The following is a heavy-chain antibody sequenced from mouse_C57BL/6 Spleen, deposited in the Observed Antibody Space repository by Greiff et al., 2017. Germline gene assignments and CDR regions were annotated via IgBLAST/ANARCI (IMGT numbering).Heavy chain of an antibody. D-gene: IGHD1-1*01. V-gene: IGHV1-15*01. CDR2: LDPETGGT. CDR3: TRSYYGSSRDY. Sequence: VQLQQSGAELVRPGASVTLSCKASGYTFTDYAMPWVKQTPVHGLEWIGALDPETGGTAYNQKFKGKAILTADKTSSTAYMELRSLTSEDSAVYYCTRSYYGSSRDYWGQGTTLTVSS. CDR1: GYTFTDYA. J-gene: IGHJ2*01.